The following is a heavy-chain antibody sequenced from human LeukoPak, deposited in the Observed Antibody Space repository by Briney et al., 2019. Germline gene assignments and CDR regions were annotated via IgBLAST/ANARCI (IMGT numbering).Heavy chain of an antibody. CDR1: GGSISSFY. V-gene: IGHV4-59*01. D-gene: IGHD5-12*01. Sequence: SETLSLTCTVSGGSISSFYWTWIRQPPGKGPEWIGYSHYSGSTNYNPSLKSRVTISVDTSKNQFSLKLNSVTAADTAVYYCARTLRVSVATITPHFDYWGQGTLVTVSS. CDR3: ARTLRVSVATITPHFDY. J-gene: IGHJ4*02. CDR2: SHYSGST.